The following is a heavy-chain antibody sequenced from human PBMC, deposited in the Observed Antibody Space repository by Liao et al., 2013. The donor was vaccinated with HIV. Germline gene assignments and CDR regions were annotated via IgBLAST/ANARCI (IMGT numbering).Heavy chain of an antibody. J-gene: IGHJ3*02. V-gene: IGHV4-4*07. D-gene: IGHD3-3*01. CDR2: IYTGGST. Sequence: QVQLQESGPGLVRPSETLSLTCNVSGGSMSNSYWSWIRLPAGKGLEWIGHIYTGGSTDYNPSLKSRVTMSIDRTKKSFSLNLNSVTAADTAVYYCARAEWSLDAFDIWGQGTTVTVSS. CDR3: ARAEWSLDAFDI. CDR1: GGSMSNSY.